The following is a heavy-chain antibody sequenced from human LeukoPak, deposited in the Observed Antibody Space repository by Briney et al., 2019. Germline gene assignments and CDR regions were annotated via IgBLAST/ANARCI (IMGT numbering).Heavy chain of an antibody. V-gene: IGHV4-34*01. CDR3: ARVAGYLPTRWFDP. CDR1: GGSFSGFY. Sequence: SSETLSLTCAVYGGSFSGFYWSWIRHVPGKGLEWIGEINYTGSTSYNPSLKSRVTISVDTSQNQFFLLLTSVTAADTAVYYCARVAGYLPTRWFDPWGQGTLVTVSS. J-gene: IGHJ5*02. CDR2: INYTGST. D-gene: IGHD6-25*01.